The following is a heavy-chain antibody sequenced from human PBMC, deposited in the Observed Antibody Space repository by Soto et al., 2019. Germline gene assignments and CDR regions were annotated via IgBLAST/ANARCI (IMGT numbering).Heavy chain of an antibody. Sequence: DVQLVESGGGLVQPGRSLRLSCVASGFIADDYAMHWVRQAPGKGLEWVSGISSNSATINYADSVKGRFTISRDNAKNSLFLQTNSLRPEDTAFYYCVKDMKWGGMTTIHYFDSWGQGTLVTVSS. J-gene: IGHJ4*02. D-gene: IGHD4-17*01. CDR2: ISSNSATI. CDR1: GFIADDYA. CDR3: VKDMKWGGMTTIHYFDS. V-gene: IGHV3-9*02.